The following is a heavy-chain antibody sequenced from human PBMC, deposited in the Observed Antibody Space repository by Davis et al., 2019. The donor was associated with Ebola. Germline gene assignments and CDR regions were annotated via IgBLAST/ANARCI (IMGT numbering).Heavy chain of an antibody. CDR1: GFTFSNYA. V-gene: IGHV3-23*01. J-gene: IGHJ4*02. CDR3: ARTGEVRITMIVVPIEFLDY. Sequence: GGSLRLSCAASGFTFSNYAMSWFRQAPGKGLEWVSAISGSGGSTYYADSVKSRFTISRDNSKNTLYLQMNSLRDEDTAVYYCARTGEVRITMIVVPIEFLDYWGQGTLVTVSS. D-gene: IGHD3-22*01. CDR2: ISGSGGST.